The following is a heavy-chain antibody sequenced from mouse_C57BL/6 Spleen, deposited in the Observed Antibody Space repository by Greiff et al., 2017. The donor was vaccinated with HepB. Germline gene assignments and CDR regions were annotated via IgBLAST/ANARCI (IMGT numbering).Heavy chain of an antibody. D-gene: IGHD1-1*01. CDR2: IDPSDSYT. Sequence: QVQLQQPGAELVRPGTSVKLSCKASGYTFTSYWMHWVKQRPGQGLEWIGVIDPSDSYTNYNQKFKGKATLTVDTSSSTAYMQLSSLTSEDSAVYYCARNVYYGSSSYAMDYWGQGTSVTVSS. CDR3: ARNVYYGSSSYAMDY. J-gene: IGHJ4*01. CDR1: GYTFTSYW. V-gene: IGHV1-59*01.